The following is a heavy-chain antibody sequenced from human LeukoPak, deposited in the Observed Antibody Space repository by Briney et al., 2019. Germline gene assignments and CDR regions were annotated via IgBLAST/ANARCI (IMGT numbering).Heavy chain of an antibody. CDR1: GFTFSSYG. Sequence: GGSLRLSCAASGFTFSSYGMHWVRQAPGKGLEWVGVIWYDGSNKYYADSVKGRFTISRDNSKNTLYLQMNSLRAEGTAVYYCARGGKKWELSNWGQGTLVTVSS. CDR3: ARGGKKWELSN. J-gene: IGHJ4*02. CDR2: IWYDGSNK. V-gene: IGHV3-33*01. D-gene: IGHD1-26*01.